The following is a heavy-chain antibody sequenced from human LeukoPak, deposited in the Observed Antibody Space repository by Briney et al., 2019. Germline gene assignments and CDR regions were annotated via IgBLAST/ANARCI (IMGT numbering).Heavy chain of an antibody. J-gene: IGHJ6*04. CDR2: IYYSGST. Sequence: PSETLSLTCTVSGGSISSYYWSWIRQPPGKGLEWIGYIYYSGSTNYNPSLKSRVTLSVDTSKNQFSLKLSSVTAADTAVYYCARLVPAAKNYYYGMDVWGKGTTVTVSS. V-gene: IGHV4-59*01. D-gene: IGHD2-2*01. CDR1: GGSISSYY. CDR3: ARLVPAAKNYYYGMDV.